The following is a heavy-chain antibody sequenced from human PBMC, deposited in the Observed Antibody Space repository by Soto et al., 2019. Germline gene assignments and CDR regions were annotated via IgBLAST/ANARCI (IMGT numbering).Heavy chain of an antibody. J-gene: IGHJ6*02. D-gene: IGHD5-12*01. CDR2: IYPGDSDT. V-gene: IGHV5-51*01. Sequence: PGESLKISCKGPGYSFTSYWIGWVRQMPGKGLEWMGIIYPGDSDTRYSPSFQGQVTISADKSISTAYLQWSSLKASDTAMYYCARLSGYQPPRYYYYYGMDVWGQGTTVTVSS. CDR3: ARLSGYQPPRYYYYYGMDV. CDR1: GYSFTSYW.